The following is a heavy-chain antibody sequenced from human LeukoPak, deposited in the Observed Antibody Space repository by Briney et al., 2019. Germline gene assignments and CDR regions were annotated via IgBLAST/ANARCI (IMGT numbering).Heavy chain of an antibody. Sequence: GASVKVSCKASGYTFTGYYMHWVRQAPGQGLEWMGWINPNSGGTSYAQKFQGRVTMTRDKSTSTAYMELSRLRSDDTAVYYCARGAAMAADFDYWGQGTLVTVSS. CDR2: INPNSGGT. CDR1: GYTFTGYY. D-gene: IGHD5-18*01. CDR3: ARGAAMAADFDY. V-gene: IGHV1-2*02. J-gene: IGHJ4*02.